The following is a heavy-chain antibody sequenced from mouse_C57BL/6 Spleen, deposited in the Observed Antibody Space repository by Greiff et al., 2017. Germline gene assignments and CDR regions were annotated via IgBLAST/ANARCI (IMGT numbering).Heavy chain of an antibody. Sequence: QVQLQQPGAELVRPGTSVKLSCKASGYTFTSYWMHWVKQRPGQGLEWIGVIDPSDSYTNYNQKFKGKATLTVDTSSSTADMQLSSLTSEDSAVYYCARFDYYGWGQGTLVTVSA. D-gene: IGHD1-1*01. J-gene: IGHJ3*01. V-gene: IGHV1-59*01. CDR1: GYTFTSYW. CDR3: ARFDYYG. CDR2: IDPSDSYT.